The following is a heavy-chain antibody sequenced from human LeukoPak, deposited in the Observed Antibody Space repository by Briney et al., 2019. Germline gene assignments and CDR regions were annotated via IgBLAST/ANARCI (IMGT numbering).Heavy chain of an antibody. Sequence: GGSLRLSCAAAGFNFSNYAISWVRQAPGKGLEWVSVIGDGDGTTYYADSVKGRFTISRDNAKNSLYLRMNSLRDEDTAVYYCARDSYGSSGYYYVSDYWGQGTLVTVSS. V-gene: IGHV3-23*01. D-gene: IGHD3-22*01. CDR1: GFNFSNYA. CDR3: ARDSYGSSGYYYVSDY. CDR2: IGDGDGTT. J-gene: IGHJ4*02.